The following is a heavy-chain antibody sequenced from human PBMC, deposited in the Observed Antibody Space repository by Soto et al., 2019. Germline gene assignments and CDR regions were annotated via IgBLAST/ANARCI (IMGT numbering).Heavy chain of an antibody. J-gene: IGHJ4*02. D-gene: IGHD3-22*01. CDR2: INPASGKT. Sequence: GASVKVSCKASGYTFTDYSLQWVRQAPGQRLEWMGWINPASGKTKYSQKFQGRVTITRDTSASTAYMELSSLTSEDTAVYYCARSGGGIVVVITHPPYYFDYWGQGTLVTVS. CDR1: GYTFTDYS. CDR3: ARSGGGIVVVITHPPYYFDY. V-gene: IGHV1-3*01.